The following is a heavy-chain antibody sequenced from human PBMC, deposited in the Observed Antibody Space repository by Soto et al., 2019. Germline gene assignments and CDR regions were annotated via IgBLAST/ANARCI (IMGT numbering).Heavy chain of an antibody. J-gene: IGHJ4*02. D-gene: IGHD3-22*01. CDR2: SGNKANSYTT. CDR3: VRETYSYDSSGYDS. Sequence: AGGSLRLSCAASGFTFSDHYMDWVRQAPGKGLEWLGRSGNKANSYTTQYAASVKGRFTISRDDSVYSLYLQMNSLKTEDTAVYYCVRETYSYDSSGYDSWGQGTLVTVSS. CDR1: GFTFSDHY. V-gene: IGHV3-72*01.